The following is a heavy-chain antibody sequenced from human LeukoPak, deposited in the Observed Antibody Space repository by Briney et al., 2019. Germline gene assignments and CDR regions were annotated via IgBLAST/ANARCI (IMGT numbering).Heavy chain of an antibody. J-gene: IGHJ4*02. CDR3: ARETMRGYSGYDLDY. D-gene: IGHD5-12*01. V-gene: IGHV1-2*02. CDR1: GYTFTGYY. Sequence: ASVKVSCKGSGYTFTGYYMHWVRQAPGQGLEWMGRTNPNSGGTNYAQKFQGRVTMTRDTSISTAYMELSRLRSDDTAVYYCARETMRGYSGYDLDYWGQGILVTVSS. CDR2: TNPNSGGT.